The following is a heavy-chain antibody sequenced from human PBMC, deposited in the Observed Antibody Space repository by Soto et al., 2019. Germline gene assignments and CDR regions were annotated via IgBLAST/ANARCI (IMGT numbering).Heavy chain of an antibody. D-gene: IGHD2-2*01. CDR1: GGSVSSGSYY. Sequence: QVQLQESGPGLVKPSETLSLTCTVSGGSVSSGSYYWSWIRQPPGKGLEWIGYIYYSGSTNYNPSLNSRVTRSVDTSKNQFSLKLSSVTAAYTAVYYSARSIEGRYQGRYSSGMDVWGQATTVTVSS. CDR3: ARSIEGRYQGRYSSGMDV. J-gene: IGHJ6*02. CDR2: IYYSGST. V-gene: IGHV4-61*01.